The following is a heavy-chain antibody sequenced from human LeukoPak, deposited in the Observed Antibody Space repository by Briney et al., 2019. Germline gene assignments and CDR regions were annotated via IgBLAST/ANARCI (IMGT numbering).Heavy chain of an antibody. J-gene: IGHJ6*02. CDR3: ARGVTRDLVVIIGYYGMDV. CDR1: GFTFSSYG. CDR2: IWYDGSNK. V-gene: IGHV3-33*01. D-gene: IGHD3-22*01. Sequence: GGSLRLSCAASGFTFSSYGMHWVRQAPGKGLEWVAVIWYDGSNKYYADSVKGRFTISRDNSKNTLYLQMNSLRAEDTAVYYCARGVTRDLVVIIGYYGMDVWGQGTTVTVSS.